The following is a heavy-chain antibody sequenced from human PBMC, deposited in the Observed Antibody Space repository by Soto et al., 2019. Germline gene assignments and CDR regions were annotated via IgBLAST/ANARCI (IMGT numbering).Heavy chain of an antibody. J-gene: IGHJ4*02. V-gene: IGHV1-69*01. CDR2: IIPIFGTA. Sequence: QVQLVQSGAEVKKPGSSVKVSCTASGGTFSSYSINWVRQAPGQGLEWMGEIIPIFGTANYAQQFQGRVTITADESTSTAYMELSSLRSADTAVYYCARDGGRHSGGIDYWGQGTLVTVSS. CDR1: GGTFSSYS. D-gene: IGHD1-26*01. CDR3: ARDGGRHSGGIDY.